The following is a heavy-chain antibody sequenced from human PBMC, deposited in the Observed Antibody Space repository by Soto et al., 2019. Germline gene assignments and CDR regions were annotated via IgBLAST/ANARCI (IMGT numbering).Heavy chain of an antibody. CDR2: IYYSGST. Sequence: QLQLQESGPGLVKPSETLSLTCTVSGGSISSSGYYWGWIRQPPGKGLEWIGSIYYSGSTYYNPSLKSRVTISVDTYKNQFSLKLSSVTAADTAVYYCARLGWGITRSYYFDYWGQGTLVTVSS. V-gene: IGHV4-39*01. CDR3: ARLGWGITRSYYFDY. J-gene: IGHJ4*02. D-gene: IGHD1-26*01. CDR1: GGSISSSGYY.